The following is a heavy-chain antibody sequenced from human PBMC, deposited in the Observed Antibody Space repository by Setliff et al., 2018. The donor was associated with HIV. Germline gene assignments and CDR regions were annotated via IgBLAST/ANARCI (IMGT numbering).Heavy chain of an antibody. J-gene: IGHJ4*02. CDR1: GYTFTDYF. CDR3: ARHSPSDY. CDR2: INPNTGDT. V-gene: IGHV1-2*02. Sequence: GASVKVSCKASGYTFTDYFLHWVRQAPGQGLEWMGYINPNTGDTNSAQKFQGRVTVTRDTSISSVYMELSRLRAEDTAVYYCARHSPSDYWGQGTLVTVSS.